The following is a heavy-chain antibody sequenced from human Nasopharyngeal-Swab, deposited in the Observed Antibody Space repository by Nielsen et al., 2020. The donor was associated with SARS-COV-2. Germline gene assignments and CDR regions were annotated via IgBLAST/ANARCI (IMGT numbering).Heavy chain of an antibody. J-gene: IGHJ6*03. Sequence: GRQAPGKGLEWVSTVSGTANRTSYADSVKGRFTISRDNSKNTLYLQMNSLRAEDTALYYCAKDGTPDYDFWSTYYRDSYNYYMDVWGKGTTVTVSS. CDR2: VSGTANRT. V-gene: IGHV3-23*01. CDR3: AKDGTPDYDFWSTYYRDSYNYYMDV. D-gene: IGHD3-3*01.